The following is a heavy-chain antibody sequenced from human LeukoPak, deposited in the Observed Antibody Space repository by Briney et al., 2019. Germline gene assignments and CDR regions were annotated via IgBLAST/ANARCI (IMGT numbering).Heavy chain of an antibody. CDR2: IYSTGSTT. J-gene: IGHJ5*02. CDR1: GFTFRSYE. V-gene: IGHV3-48*03. CDR3: VRGGYGDYVRGS. D-gene: IGHD4-17*01. Sequence: GGSLRLSCVASGFTFRSYEMNWVRQAPGKGLEWISYIYSTGSTTYYADSVKGRFTISRDNAKNSLYLQMNSLRVEDTAVYYCVRGGYGDYVRGSWGQGTLLTVSS.